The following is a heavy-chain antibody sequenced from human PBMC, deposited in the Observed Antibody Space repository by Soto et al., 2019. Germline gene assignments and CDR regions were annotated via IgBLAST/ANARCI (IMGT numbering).Heavy chain of an antibody. Sequence: ASVKVSCKVSGYTLTELSMHWVRQAPGKGLEWMGGFDPEDGETIYAQKFQGRVTMTEDTSTDTAYMELSSLRSEDTAVYYCATDPTGGSGERIFDYWGQGTLVTVSS. J-gene: IGHJ4*02. CDR2: FDPEDGET. CDR1: GYTLTELS. CDR3: ATDPTGGSGERIFDY. V-gene: IGHV1-24*01. D-gene: IGHD3-16*01.